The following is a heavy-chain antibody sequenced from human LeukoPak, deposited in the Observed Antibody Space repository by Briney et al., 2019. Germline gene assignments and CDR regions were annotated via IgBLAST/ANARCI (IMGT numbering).Heavy chain of an antibody. J-gene: IGHJ5*02. D-gene: IGHD2-21*01. CDR3: ARADRLHGGPYLIGP. CDR2: INPNSGGT. CDR1: GYSFTDYY. Sequence: ASVKVSFKTSGYSFTDYYMHWVRQPPGQGLEGMGWINPNSGGTSSAQKFQGRVTMTRDTSITTVYMEVSWLTSDDTAIYYCARADRLHGGPYLIGPWGQGTLVTVSS. V-gene: IGHV1-2*02.